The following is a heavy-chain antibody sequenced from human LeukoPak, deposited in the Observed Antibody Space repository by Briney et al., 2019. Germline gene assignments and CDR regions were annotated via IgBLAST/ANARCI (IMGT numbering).Heavy chain of an antibody. CDR1: GGTFSSYA. Sequence: SVKVSCKASGGTFSSYAISWVRQAPGQGLEWMGGIIPIFGTANYAQKFQGRVTITADESTSTAYMELSSLRSEDTAVYYCAGASTAMSTLDYWGQGTLVTVSS. CDR2: IIPIFGTA. J-gene: IGHJ4*02. D-gene: IGHD5-18*01. V-gene: IGHV1-69*13. CDR3: AGASTAMSTLDY.